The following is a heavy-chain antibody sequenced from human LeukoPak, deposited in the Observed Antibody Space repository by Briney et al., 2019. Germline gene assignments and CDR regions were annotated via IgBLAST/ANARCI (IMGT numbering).Heavy chain of an antibody. D-gene: IGHD3-10*01. CDR2: ISAYNGNT. CDR3: ARAGKIMITMVRGALASRDAFDI. J-gene: IGHJ3*02. V-gene: IGHV1-18*01. CDR1: GYTFTSYG. Sequence: ASVKVSCKASGYTFTSYGISWVRQAPGQGLEWMGWISAYNGNTNYAQKLQGRVTMTTDTSTSTAYMELRSLRSDDTAVYYCARAGKIMITMVRGALASRDAFDIWGQGTMVTVSS.